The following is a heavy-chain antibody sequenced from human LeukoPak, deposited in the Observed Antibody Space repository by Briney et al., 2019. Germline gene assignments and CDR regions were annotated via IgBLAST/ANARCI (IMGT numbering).Heavy chain of an antibody. J-gene: IGHJ4*02. D-gene: IGHD3-10*01. CDR3: ARVLFAYYFDY. V-gene: IGHV4-4*07. Sequence: SETLSLTCIVSGGSISSYYWNWIRQPAGKRLEWIGRIYATGGANYNPSLKSRVTMSVDTSKNLFSLKLTSVTAADTAVYYCARVLFAYYFDYWGQGTLVTVSS. CDR1: GGSISSYY. CDR2: IYATGGA.